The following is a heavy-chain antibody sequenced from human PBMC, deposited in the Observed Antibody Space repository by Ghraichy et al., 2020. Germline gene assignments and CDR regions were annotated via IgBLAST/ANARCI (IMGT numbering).Heavy chain of an antibody. J-gene: IGHJ6*02. V-gene: IGHV1-69*13. Sequence: SVKVSCKASGGTFSSYAISWVRQAPGQGLEWMGGIIPIFGTANYAQKFQGRVTITADESTSTAYMELSSLRSEDTAVYYCARPVGYSYGSYYYYGMDVRGQGTTVTVSS. CDR3: ARPVGYSYGSYYYYGMDV. CDR1: GGTFSSYA. CDR2: IIPIFGTA. D-gene: IGHD5-18*01.